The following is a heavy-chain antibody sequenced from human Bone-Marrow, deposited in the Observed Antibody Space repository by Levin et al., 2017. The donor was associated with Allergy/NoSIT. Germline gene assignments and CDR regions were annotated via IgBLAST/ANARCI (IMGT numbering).Heavy chain of an antibody. CDR2: INPNSGGT. CDR1: GYTFTGYY. CDR3: ARDLEVPAASPYYYYYMDV. Sequence: ASVKVSCKASGYTFTGYYMHWVRQAPGQGLEWMGRINPNSGGTNYAQKFQGRVTMTRDTSISTAYMELSRLRSDDTAVYYCARDLEVPAASPYYYYYMDVWGKGTTVTVSS. J-gene: IGHJ6*03. D-gene: IGHD2-2*01. V-gene: IGHV1-2*06.